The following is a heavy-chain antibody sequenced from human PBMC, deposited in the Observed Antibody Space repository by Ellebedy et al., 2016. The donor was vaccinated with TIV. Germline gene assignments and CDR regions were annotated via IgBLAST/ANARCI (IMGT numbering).Heavy chain of an antibody. CDR3: ARMGVGAFDY. CDR2: IYYSGSI. J-gene: IGHJ4*02. D-gene: IGHD1-26*01. V-gene: IGHV4-59*01. CDR1: GGSMRSYY. Sequence: MPSETLSLTCTVSGGSMRSYYWSWIRQSPEKGLEWIVNIYYSGSINYNASLKSRVTISVDTSRNQFSLKLTSATAADTAVYYCARMGVGAFDYWGQGTLVTVSS.